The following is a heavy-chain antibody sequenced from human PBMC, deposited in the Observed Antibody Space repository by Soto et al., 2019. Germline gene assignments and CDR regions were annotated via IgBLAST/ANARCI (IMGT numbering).Heavy chain of an antibody. J-gene: IGHJ4*02. CDR1: GGSISSGGYY. Sequence: SETLSLTCTVSGGSISSGGYYWSWIRQHPGKGLEWIGYIYYSGSTYYNPSLKSRVTISVDTSKNQFSLKLSSVTAADTAVYYCARVTFGGVMTYLIDDRGQGTRVTVSS. V-gene: IGHV4-31*03. CDR2: IYYSGST. D-gene: IGHD3-16*01. CDR3: ARVTFGGVMTYLIDD.